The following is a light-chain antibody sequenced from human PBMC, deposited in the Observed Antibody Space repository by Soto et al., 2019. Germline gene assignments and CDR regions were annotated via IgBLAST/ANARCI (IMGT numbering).Light chain of an antibody. J-gene: IGLJ2*01. Sequence: NFMLTQPHSVSGSPGKTVTISCTRSSGSMASNYVQWYQQRPGSSPTTVIYEDNQRPSGVPDRFSGSIDSSSNSASLTISGLKTEDEAYYYCQSYDSRNLVVFGGGTQLTLL. CDR2: EDN. CDR3: QSYDSRNLVV. CDR1: SGSMASNY. V-gene: IGLV6-57*01.